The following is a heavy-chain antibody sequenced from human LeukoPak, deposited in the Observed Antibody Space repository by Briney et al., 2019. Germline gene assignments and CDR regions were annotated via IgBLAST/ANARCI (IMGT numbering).Heavy chain of an antibody. D-gene: IGHD3-9*01. CDR3: ARVRRYSVSGDYYYGMDV. CDR2: MNPNSGNT. V-gene: IGHV1-8*03. CDR1: GYTFTSYD. Sequence: ASVKVSCKASGYTFTSYDINWVRQATGQGLEWMGWMNPNSGNTGYAQKFQGRVTITRNTSISTAYMELSSLRSEDTAVYYCARVRRYSVSGDYYYGMDVWGQGTTVTVSS. J-gene: IGHJ6*02.